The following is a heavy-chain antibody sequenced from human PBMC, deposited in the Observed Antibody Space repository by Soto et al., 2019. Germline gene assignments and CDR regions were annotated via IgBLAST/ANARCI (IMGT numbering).Heavy chain of an antibody. J-gene: IGHJ4*02. V-gene: IGHV1-18*01. CDR1: GYTFTSYG. D-gene: IGHD6-19*01. CDR2: ISAYNGNT. Sequence: ASLKVSCKASGYTFTSYGISWVRQAPGQGLEWMGWISAYNGNTNYAQKLQGRVTMTTDTSTSTAYMELRSLRSDDTAVYYCARASPYSSGWYEGDYWGQGTLVNVSS. CDR3: ARASPYSSGWYEGDY.